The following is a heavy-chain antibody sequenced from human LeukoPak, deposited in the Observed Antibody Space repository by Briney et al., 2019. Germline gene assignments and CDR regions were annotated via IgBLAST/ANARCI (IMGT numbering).Heavy chain of an antibody. CDR2: TRYDGGNK. CDR3: AKLDCGGGSCYFYYYYGMDV. V-gene: IGHV3-30*02. CDR1: GFTFSSYS. J-gene: IGHJ6*02. D-gene: IGHD2-15*01. Sequence: PGGSLRLSCAASGFTFSSYSMNWVRQAPGKGLEWVALTRYDGGNKYYADSVKGRFTISRDNSKNTLYLQMNSLRAEDTAVYYCAKLDCGGGSCYFYYYYGMDVWGQGTTVTVSS.